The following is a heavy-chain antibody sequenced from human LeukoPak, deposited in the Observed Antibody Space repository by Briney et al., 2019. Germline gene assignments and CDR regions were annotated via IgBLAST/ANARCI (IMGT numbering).Heavy chain of an antibody. D-gene: IGHD6-25*01. J-gene: IGHJ2*01. CDR1: GFTFDDYA. CDR3: AKGTGYTSGWYWYFDL. V-gene: IGHV3-9*01. Sequence: PGRSLRLSCAASGFTFDDYAMHWVRQAPGKGLEWVSGISWNSGSIGYADSVKGRFTISRDNAKNSLYLQMNSLRDEDTALYYCAKGTGYTSGWYWYFDLWGRGTLVTVSS. CDR2: ISWNSGSI.